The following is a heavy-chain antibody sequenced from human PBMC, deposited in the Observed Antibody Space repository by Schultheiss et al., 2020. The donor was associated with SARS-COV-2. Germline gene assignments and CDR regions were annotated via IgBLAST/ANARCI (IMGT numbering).Heavy chain of an antibody. CDR1: GFTFRSYW. CDR3: VKEGEEMGTS. J-gene: IGHJ4*02. V-gene: IGHV3-7*03. CDR2: IKQDGSVE. D-gene: IGHD5-24*01. Sequence: GSLRLSCAASGFTFRSYWMDWVRQAPGKGLQWVANIKQDGSVEHYVDSVRGRFIISRDNAKNSLDLQMNSLRVDDTAVYYCVKEGEEMGTSWGQGTLVTVSS.